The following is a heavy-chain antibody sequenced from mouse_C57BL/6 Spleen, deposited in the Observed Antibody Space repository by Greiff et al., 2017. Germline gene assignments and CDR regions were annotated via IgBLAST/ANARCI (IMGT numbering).Heavy chain of an antibody. CDR3: AILRPRGNYYAMDY. Sequence: QVQLQQSGAELARPGASVKLSCKASGYTFTSYGISWVKQRTGQGLEWIGEIYPRSGNTYYNEKFKGKATLTADKSSSTAYMELRSLTSEYSAVYFCAILRPRGNYYAMDYWGQGTSVTVSS. J-gene: IGHJ4*01. CDR1: GYTFTSYG. CDR2: IYPRSGNT. V-gene: IGHV1-81*01.